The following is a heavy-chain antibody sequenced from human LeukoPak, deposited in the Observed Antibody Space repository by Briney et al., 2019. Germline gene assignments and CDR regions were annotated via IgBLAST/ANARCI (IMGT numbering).Heavy chain of an antibody. Sequence: ASVKVSCKASGYTFTSYYMHWVRQAPGQGLEWMGIINPSGGSTSYAQKFQGRVTITADESTSTAYTELSSLRSEDTAVYYCVVSGGDYYDSSGFKKGGDYWGQGTLVTVSS. CDR3: VVSGGDYYDSSGFKKGGDY. CDR2: INPSGGST. CDR1: GYTFTSYY. D-gene: IGHD3-22*01. V-gene: IGHV1-46*01. J-gene: IGHJ4*02.